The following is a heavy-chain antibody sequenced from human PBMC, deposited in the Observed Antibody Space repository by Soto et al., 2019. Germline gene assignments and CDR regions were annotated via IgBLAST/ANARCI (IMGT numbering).Heavy chain of an antibody. D-gene: IGHD3-3*01. CDR2: INPNSGGT. V-gene: IGHV1-2*04. Sequence: ASVKVSCKASGYTFTGYDMHWVRQAPGQGLEWMGWINPNSGGTNYAQKFQGWVTMTRDTSMSTAYMELSSLRSEDTAVYYCARGMPGYYDFWSGYFGDYYYYGMDVWGQGTRVTVSS. CDR1: GYTFTGYD. J-gene: IGHJ6*02. CDR3: ARGMPGYYDFWSGYFGDYYYYGMDV.